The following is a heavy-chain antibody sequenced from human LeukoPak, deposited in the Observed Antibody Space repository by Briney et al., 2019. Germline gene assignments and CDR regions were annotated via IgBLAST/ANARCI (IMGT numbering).Heavy chain of an antibody. D-gene: IGHD6-19*01. V-gene: IGHV1-2*04. CDR3: ARGDKVADRSNYFDY. J-gene: IGHJ4*02. Sequence: ASVKVSCKASGYTFTGYYMRWVRQAPGQGLEWMGWINPNSGGTNYAQKFQGWVTMTRDTSISTAYMELSRLRSDDTAVYYCARGDKVADRSNYFDYWGQGTLVTVSS. CDR2: INPNSGGT. CDR1: GYTFTGYY.